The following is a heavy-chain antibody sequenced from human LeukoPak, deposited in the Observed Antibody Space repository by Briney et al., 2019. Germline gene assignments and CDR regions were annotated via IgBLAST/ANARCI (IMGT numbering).Heavy chain of an antibody. J-gene: IGHJ4*02. D-gene: IGHD3-16*01. CDR3: ASWGAGGNS. V-gene: IGHV3-7*01. CDR1: GFTLSTYW. CDR2: INPDGSAK. Sequence: GGSLRLSCEASGFTLSTYWMNWVRQVPGKGLEWVANINPDGSAKRYVDSVKGRFTITRDNADNSLSLQMNSLRAEDTAVYYCASWGAGGNSWGQGTLVTVSS.